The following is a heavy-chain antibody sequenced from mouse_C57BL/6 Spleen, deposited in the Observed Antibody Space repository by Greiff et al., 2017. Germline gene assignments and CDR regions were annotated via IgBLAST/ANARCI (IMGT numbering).Heavy chain of an antibody. CDR3: TADYDYAMDY. CDR1: GFNIKDDY. D-gene: IGHD2-4*01. V-gene: IGHV14-4*01. CDR2: IDPENGDT. Sequence: VQLQQSGAELVRPGASVKLSCTASGFNIKDDYMHWVKQRPEQGLEWIGWIDPENGDTEYASKFQGKATRTADTSSNTAYLQLSSLTSEDTAVYYCTADYDYAMDYWGQGTSVTVSS. J-gene: IGHJ4*01.